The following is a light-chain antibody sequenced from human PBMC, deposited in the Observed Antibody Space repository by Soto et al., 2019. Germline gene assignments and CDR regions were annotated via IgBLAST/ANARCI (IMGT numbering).Light chain of an antibody. Sequence: DIQMTQSPSSLSASVGDRVTIACRASQSINTFLNWYEVKPGKAPKLLIYAASSLQSGVPSWFSGSGSGTDFTLTISSLQPEDFATYYCQQSYSIPWMFGQGTKVEIK. V-gene: IGKV1-39*01. J-gene: IGKJ1*01. CDR3: QQSYSIPWM. CDR2: AAS. CDR1: QSINTF.